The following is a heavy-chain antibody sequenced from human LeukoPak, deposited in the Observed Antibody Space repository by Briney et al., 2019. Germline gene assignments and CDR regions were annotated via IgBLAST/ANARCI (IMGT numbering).Heavy chain of an antibody. V-gene: IGHV3-30*02. Sequence: GGSLRLSCAASGFTFSSYGMHWVRQAPGRGLEWVAFIRYDGSNKYYADSVKGRFTISRDNSKNTLYLQMNSLRAEDTAVYYCAKPEWSRVITDYGPFDYWGQGTLVTVSS. CDR2: IRYDGSNK. D-gene: IGHD4-17*01. CDR1: GFTFSSYG. J-gene: IGHJ4*02. CDR3: AKPEWSRVITDYGPFDY.